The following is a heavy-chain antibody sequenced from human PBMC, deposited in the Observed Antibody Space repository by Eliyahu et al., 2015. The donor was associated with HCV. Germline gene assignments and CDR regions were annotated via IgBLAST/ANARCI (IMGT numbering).Heavy chain of an antibody. CDR1: GGSITTYX. V-gene: IGHV4-59*01. CDR2: IYYSGSP. J-gene: IGHJ5*02. D-gene: IGHD6-19*01. CDR3: SSGGGGIAVAGTGGWFDP. Sequence: QVQLQESGPGLVKPSETLSLTCXVXGGSITTYXXSWIRPPPGKGLEWIGYIYYSGSPNYNPSLKSRVTMSVDTSKNQXSLKLSSVTAADTAVYYCSSGGGGIAVAGTGGWFDPWGQGTLVTVSS.